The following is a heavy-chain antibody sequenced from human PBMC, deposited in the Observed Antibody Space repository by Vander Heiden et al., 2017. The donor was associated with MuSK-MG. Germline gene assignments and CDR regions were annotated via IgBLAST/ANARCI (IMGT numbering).Heavy chain of an antibody. V-gene: IGHV1-18*01. D-gene: IGHD2-8*01. CDR3: ARLRVCYSCYYYYMDV. J-gene: IGHJ6*03. Sequence: QVQLVQSGAEVKKPGASVKVSCKASGYTFTSYGISWVRQADGQGLEWMGWISAYNGNTNYAQKLQGRVTMTTDTSTSTAYMELRSLRSDYTAVYYCARLRVCYSCYYYYMDVWGKGTTVTVSS. CDR1: GYTFTSYG. CDR2: ISAYNGNT.